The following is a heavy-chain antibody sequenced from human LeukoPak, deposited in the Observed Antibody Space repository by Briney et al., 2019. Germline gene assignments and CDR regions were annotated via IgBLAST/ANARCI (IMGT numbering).Heavy chain of an antibody. D-gene: IGHD2-15*01. CDR2: IYYSGGT. Sequence: SETLSLTCIVSGGSISSSSHYWGWIRQPPGKGREWIGSIYYSGGTYYSPSLKSRVTISVDTSKNQFSLKLRSVTAADTAVYHCARHWAYCSGGTCYSFDDWGQGTLVTVSS. J-gene: IGHJ4*02. V-gene: IGHV4-39*01. CDR3: ARHWAYCSGGTCYSFDD. CDR1: GGSISSSSHY.